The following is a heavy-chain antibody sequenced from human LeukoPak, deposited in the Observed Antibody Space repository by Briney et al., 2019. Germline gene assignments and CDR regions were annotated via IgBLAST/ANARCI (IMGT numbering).Heavy chain of an antibody. Sequence: GGSLRLSCAASGFTFSDYNMRWIRQAPGKGLEWVSSISRSGSTKYYADSVKGRFTISRDNAKNSLYLQMNSLRAEDTAVYYCARDKLVFYYYYMDVWGKGTTVTISS. CDR1: GFTFSDYN. D-gene: IGHD6-13*01. V-gene: IGHV3-11*01. CDR2: ISRSGSTK. J-gene: IGHJ6*03. CDR3: ARDKLVFYYYYMDV.